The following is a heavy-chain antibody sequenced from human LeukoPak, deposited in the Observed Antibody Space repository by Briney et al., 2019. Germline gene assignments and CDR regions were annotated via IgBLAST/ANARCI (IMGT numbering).Heavy chain of an antibody. CDR2: ISYDGSNK. D-gene: IGHD1-14*01. Sequence: GGSLRLSCAASGFTSSSYAMHWVRQAPGKGLEWVAVISYDGSNKYYADSVKGRFTISRDNSKNTLYLQMNSLRAEDTAVYYCARDFLGYFDRNQQGPLDYWGQGTLVTVSS. V-gene: IGHV3-30*04. CDR1: GFTSSSYA. J-gene: IGHJ4*02. CDR3: ARDFLGYFDRNQQGPLDY.